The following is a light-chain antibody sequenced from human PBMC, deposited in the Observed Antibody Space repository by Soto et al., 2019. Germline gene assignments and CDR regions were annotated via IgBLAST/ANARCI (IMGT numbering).Light chain of an antibody. CDR2: KAS. J-gene: IGKJ1*01. V-gene: IGKV1-5*03. CDR3: QPHGT. Sequence: DIQMTQSPSNLSASVGDRVTITCRASQSVSGWLAWYQQKPGKAPKLLIYKASTLESGVPSRFSGTGSGTESTLTVSNLQADDFATYYCQPHGTIGQWNMV. CDR1: QSVSGW.